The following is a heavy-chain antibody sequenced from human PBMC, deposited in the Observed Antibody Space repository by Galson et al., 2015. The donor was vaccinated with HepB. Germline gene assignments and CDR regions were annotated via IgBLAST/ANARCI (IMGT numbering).Heavy chain of an antibody. Sequence: TLSLTCTVSGGSISSGGYYWSWIRQHPETGLEWIGHIYQSGSTSYNPSLKSRVTMSLDTSKNQFSLKLSSVTAADTAVYYCARGIGYCSSTSGYPRPNWFDPWGQGTLVTVSS. D-gene: IGHD2-2*01. V-gene: IGHV4-31*03. CDR3: ARGIGYCSSTSGYPRPNWFDP. CDR1: GGSISSGGYY. CDR2: IYQSGST. J-gene: IGHJ5*02.